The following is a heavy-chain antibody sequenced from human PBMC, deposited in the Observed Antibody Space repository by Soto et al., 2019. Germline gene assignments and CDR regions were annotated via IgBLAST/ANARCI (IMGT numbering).Heavy chain of an antibody. V-gene: IGHV1-69*04. CDR1: GGTFSSYT. J-gene: IGHJ5*02. D-gene: IGHD6-13*01. CDR2: IIPILGIA. CDR3: ARESQQLADGNWFDP. Sequence: EASVKVSCKASGGTFSSYTISWVRQAPGQGLEWMGRIIPILGIANYAQKFQGRVTITADKSTSTAYMELSSLRSEDTAVYYCARESQQLADGNWFDPWGQGTLVTVSS.